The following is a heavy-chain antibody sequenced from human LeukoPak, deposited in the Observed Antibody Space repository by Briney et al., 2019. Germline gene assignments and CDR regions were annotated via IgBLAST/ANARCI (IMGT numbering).Heavy chain of an antibody. CDR1: GGSISSYY. CDR3: ARELSYGSAI. Sequence: SETLSLTCTVSGGSISSYYWSWIRQPPGKGLEWIGYIYYSGSTNYNPSLKSRVTISVNTSKNQFSLKLSSVTAADTAVYYCARELSYGSAIWGQGTLVTVSS. D-gene: IGHD3-10*01. CDR2: IYYSGST. V-gene: IGHV4-59*01. J-gene: IGHJ4*02.